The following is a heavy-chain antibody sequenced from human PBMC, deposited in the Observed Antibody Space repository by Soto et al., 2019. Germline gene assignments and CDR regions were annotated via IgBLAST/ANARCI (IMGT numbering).Heavy chain of an antibody. Sequence: GESLKIYCKGSGYTFTNYWIGWVRQMPGKGLEWMGIIYPGDSDTKYNPSFQGQVTISADKSITTTYLRWTSLKASDTAIYYCAASIFYYGMDVWGQGTTVTVSS. CDR3: AASIFYYGMDV. V-gene: IGHV5-51*01. CDR2: IYPGDSDT. CDR1: GYTFTNYW. J-gene: IGHJ6*02.